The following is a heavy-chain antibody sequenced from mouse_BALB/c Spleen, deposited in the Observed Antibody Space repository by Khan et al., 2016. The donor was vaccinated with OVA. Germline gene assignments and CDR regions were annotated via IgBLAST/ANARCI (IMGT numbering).Heavy chain of an antibody. CDR3: ASRTRGYAMDY. Sequence: QVRLQQSGAELARPGASVKMSCKASGYTFTSNTMHWVKQRPGQGLEWIGYINPRSSYTNYNQKFKDKATLTADKSSSTAYMQLSSLTFEDSAVYYCASRTRGYAMDYWGKGTSVTVSS. CDR1: GYTFTSNT. CDR2: INPRSSYT. J-gene: IGHJ4*01. V-gene: IGHV1-4*01. D-gene: IGHD2-14*01.